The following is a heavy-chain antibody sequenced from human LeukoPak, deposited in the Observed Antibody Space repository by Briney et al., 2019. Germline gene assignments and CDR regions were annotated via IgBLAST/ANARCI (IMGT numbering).Heavy chain of an antibody. Sequence: SGTLSLTCTVSGGSISSSSYYWAWIRQPPGKGLEWIASGDYSGGTYYNPSLESRVAISADMSKNQFSLKLTSVTGADTAVYYCAGERGEEYSSGWYKRNYFDNWGQGIRVTVSS. D-gene: IGHD6-19*01. CDR2: GDYSGGT. CDR1: GGSISSSSYY. V-gene: IGHV4-39*07. CDR3: AGERGEEYSSGWYKRNYFDN. J-gene: IGHJ4*02.